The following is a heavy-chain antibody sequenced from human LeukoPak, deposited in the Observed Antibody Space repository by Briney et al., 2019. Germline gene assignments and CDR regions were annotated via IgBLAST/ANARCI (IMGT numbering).Heavy chain of an antibody. J-gene: IGHJ6*02. CDR3: ARLPTSGYYHYGMDV. CDR1: GGSVSSDY. Sequence: PSETLSLTCSVSGGSVSSDYWSWIRQPPGKGLEYIGYIHHSGTTNQTPSLKRRVTISLAPSKTQFSLKLTSVTAADTAVYYCARLPTSGYYHYGMDVWGQGTKVTVSS. V-gene: IGHV4-59*02. D-gene: IGHD3-10*01. CDR2: IHHSGTT.